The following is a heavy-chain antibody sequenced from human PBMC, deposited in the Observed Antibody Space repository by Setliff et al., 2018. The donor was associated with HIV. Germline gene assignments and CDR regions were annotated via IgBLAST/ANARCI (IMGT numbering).Heavy chain of an antibody. CDR2: MNPNSGNT. J-gene: IGHJ5*02. D-gene: IGHD3-16*02. V-gene: IGHV1-8*01. CDR1: GYTFINFD. CDR3: ALANIVSTARWNH. Sequence: VASVKVSCKASGYTFINFDINWVRQAPGQGLEWMGWMNPNSGNTGYAQKFQGRVTMTRDTSITTAYMEVSRLTYDDTAVYFCALANIVSTARWNHWGRGTLVTVSS.